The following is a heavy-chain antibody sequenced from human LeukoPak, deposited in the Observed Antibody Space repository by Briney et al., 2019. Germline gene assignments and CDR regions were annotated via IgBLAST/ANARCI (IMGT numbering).Heavy chain of an antibody. Sequence: GESLRISCKGSGYRFNNYWIGWVRQMSGKGLEWMGIIYPDDSNTKYTPSFEGQATISVDKSINTAYLQWSSLKASDTAIYYCARRYGAGYSSSYYYYYMDVWGQGTTVTVSS. CDR1: GYRFNNYW. D-gene: IGHD5-24*01. J-gene: IGHJ6*03. CDR3: ARRYGAGYSSSYYYYYMDV. CDR2: IYPDDSNT. V-gene: IGHV5-51*01.